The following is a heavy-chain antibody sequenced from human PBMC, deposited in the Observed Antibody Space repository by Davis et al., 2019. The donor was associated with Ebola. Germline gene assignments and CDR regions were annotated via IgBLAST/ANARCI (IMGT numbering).Heavy chain of an antibody. J-gene: IGHJ4*02. D-gene: IGHD3-16*01. CDR2: ISLNSGST. Sequence: ASVKVSCKASGYTFTGQHMHWVRQAPGQGPEWMGWISLNSGSTKYSHKFQGRVTMTRDTSINTAHMELSGLRSDDTAVYYCARDDKVMHFDYWGQGTLVTVSS. V-gene: IGHV1-2*02. CDR3: ARDDKVMHFDY. CDR1: GYTFTGQH.